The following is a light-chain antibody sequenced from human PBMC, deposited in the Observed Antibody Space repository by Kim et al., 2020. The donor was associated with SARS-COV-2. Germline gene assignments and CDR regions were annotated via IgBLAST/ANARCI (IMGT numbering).Light chain of an antibody. CDR3: ASYGGSNNLL. CDR1: SSDVGKYNY. CDR2: DVT. J-gene: IGLJ3*02. V-gene: IGLV2-8*01. Sequence: QSALTQPPSASGSPGQSVTISCTGTSSDVGKYNYVSWYQQHPGKAPKLLIYDVTKRPSGVPDRCSGSKAGNTASLTVSGLQTEDESDYYCASYGGSNNLLFGGGTKVTVL.